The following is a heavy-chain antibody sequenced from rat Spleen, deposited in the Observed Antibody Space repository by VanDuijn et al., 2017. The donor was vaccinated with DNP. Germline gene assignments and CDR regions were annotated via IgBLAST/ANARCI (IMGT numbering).Heavy chain of an antibody. D-gene: IGHD1-11*01. Sequence: VQLKESGPGLVQPSQTLSLTCTVSGFSLTKYGVSWVRQPPGKGLEWMGYINSAGSTHYNPSLKSRISITRDTSKNQFFLQVISVTPEDTATYYCARMHYGCDNWGQGVMVTVSS. CDR3: ARMHYGCDN. V-gene: IGHV3-3*01. J-gene: IGHJ2*01. CDR2: INSAGST. CDR1: GFSLTKYG.